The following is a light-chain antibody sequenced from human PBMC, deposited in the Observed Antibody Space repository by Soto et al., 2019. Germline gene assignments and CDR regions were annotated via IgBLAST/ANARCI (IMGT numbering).Light chain of an antibody. J-gene: IGLJ2*01. CDR2: EVS. Sequence: QSALTQPPSASGSPGQSVTISCTGTSSDVGGYNYVSWYQQHAGKAPKLMIYEVSKRPSGVPDRFSGSKSGNTASLTVSGLQAEDEADHYCSSYAGNNNVIFGGGTKLTVL. CDR1: SSDVGGYNY. CDR3: SSYAGNNNVI. V-gene: IGLV2-8*01.